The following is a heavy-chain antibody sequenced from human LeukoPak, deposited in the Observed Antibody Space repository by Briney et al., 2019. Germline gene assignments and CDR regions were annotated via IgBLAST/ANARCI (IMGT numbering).Heavy chain of an antibody. Sequence: GGSLRLSCIGSGFIIGDHAMSWVRQAPGKGLEWVGFIRSKLYGGTTEFAASVKGRFTISRDDSKSIAYLQMNNLKTEDTAVYYCAFSGYDYYYYMDVWGKGTAVTVSS. J-gene: IGHJ6*03. CDR3: AFSGYDYYYYMDV. CDR1: GFIIGDHA. D-gene: IGHD5-12*01. V-gene: IGHV3-49*04. CDR2: IRSKLYGGTT.